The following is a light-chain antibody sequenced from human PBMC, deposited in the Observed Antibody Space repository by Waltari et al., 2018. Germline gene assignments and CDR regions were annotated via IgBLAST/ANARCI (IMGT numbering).Light chain of an antibody. CDR1: RSDVGGYNY. J-gene: IGLJ2*01. Sequence: QSALTQPASVSGSPGQSITISCTGTRSDVGGYNYVSWYQHPPGKAPKIMIYDVNDRPSGVSNRFSGSKSGNTASLTISGLQAEDEADYYCSSYRRSDIVVFGGGTKLTVL. CDR3: SSYRRSDIVV. CDR2: DVN. V-gene: IGLV2-14*03.